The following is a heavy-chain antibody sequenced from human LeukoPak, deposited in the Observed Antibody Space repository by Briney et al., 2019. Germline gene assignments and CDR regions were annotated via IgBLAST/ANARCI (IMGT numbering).Heavy chain of an antibody. CDR1: GFTFSSYW. CDR3: ARSWGIAAAGDSGFDY. CDR2: INSDGSST. J-gene: IGHJ4*02. V-gene: IGHV3-74*01. D-gene: IGHD6-13*01. Sequence: VGSLRLSCAASGFTFSSYWMHWVRQAPGKGLVWVSRINSDGSSTSYADSVKGRFTISRDNAKNTLYLQMNSLRAEDTAVYYCARSWGIAAAGDSGFDYWGQGTLVTVSS.